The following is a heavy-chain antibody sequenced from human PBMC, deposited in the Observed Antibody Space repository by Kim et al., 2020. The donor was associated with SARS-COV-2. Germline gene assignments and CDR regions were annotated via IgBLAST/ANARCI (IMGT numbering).Heavy chain of an antibody. CDR3: ARGSGTTAKLYIFDY. D-gene: IGHD1-1*01. V-gene: IGHV4-34*01. J-gene: IGHJ4*02. Sequence: PSLKSRVTISVDTSKNQFSLKLSSVTAADTAVYYCARGSGTTAKLYIFDYWGQGTLVTVSS.